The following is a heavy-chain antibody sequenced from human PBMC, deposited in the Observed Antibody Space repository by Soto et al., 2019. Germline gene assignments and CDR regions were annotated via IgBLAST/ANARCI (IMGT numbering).Heavy chain of an antibody. CDR1: GGSISSSSYS. CDR3: AIQPVYCSGTSCYGYYTMDV. Sequence: QLQLQESGPGLVKPSETLSLTCIVSGGSISSSSYSWAWIRQPPGKGLEWIGTIYYGVNTYYNPSLMSRVSIPVNTSQPEFSLKLISVTDADTAVYSFAIQPVYCSGTSCYGYYTMDVLCQGTKVTVAS. V-gene: IGHV4-39*01. D-gene: IGHD2-2*01. J-gene: IGHJ6*02. CDR2: IYYGVNT.